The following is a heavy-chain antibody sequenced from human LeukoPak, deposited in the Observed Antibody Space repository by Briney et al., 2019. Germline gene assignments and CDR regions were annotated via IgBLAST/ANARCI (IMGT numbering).Heavy chain of an antibody. J-gene: IGHJ4*02. CDR3: ATLLLVCEACHNDY. Sequence: PGGSLRLSCAASGFTFSSYVMHWVRQAPGKGLEWVAIISYDGSNEYYADSVKGRFTISRDNSKNTLYLQMNSLRAEDTAVYYCATLLLVCEACHNDYWGQGTLVTVSS. CDR1: GFTFSSYV. V-gene: IGHV3-30*04. D-gene: IGHD3-10*01. CDR2: ISYDGSNE.